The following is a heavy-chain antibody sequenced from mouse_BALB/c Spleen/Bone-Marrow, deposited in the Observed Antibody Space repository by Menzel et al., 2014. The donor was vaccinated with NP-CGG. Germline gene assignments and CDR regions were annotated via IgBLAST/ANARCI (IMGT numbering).Heavy chain of an antibody. V-gene: IGHV3-2*02. Sequence: EVQLVESGPGLVKPSQSLSLPCTVTGCSITSDYAWNWIRQFPGDKLEWMGYINYSGFTTYNPSLKSRISITRDTSKNQFFLQLNSVTTEDTATYYCARGGDSAFAYWGQGTLVTVSA. CDR3: ARGGDSAFAY. J-gene: IGHJ3*01. CDR1: GCSITSDYA. CDR2: INYSGFT. D-gene: IGHD2-13*01.